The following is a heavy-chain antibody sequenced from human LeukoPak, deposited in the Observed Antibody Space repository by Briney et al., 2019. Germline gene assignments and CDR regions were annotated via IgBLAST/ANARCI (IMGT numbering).Heavy chain of an antibody. CDR1: GYTFSSYS. CDR2: ISSSSSYI. D-gene: IGHD1-1*01. Sequence: KAGGSLRLSCAASGYTFSSYSMNWVRQAPGKGLEWVSSISSSSSYIYYADSVKGRFTISRDNAKNSLYLQMNSLRAEDTAVYYCARDANDALDYWGQGILVTVSS. V-gene: IGHV3-21*01. CDR3: ARDANDALDY. J-gene: IGHJ4*02.